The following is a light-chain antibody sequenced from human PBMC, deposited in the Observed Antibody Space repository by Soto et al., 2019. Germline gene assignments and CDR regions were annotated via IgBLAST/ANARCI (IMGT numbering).Light chain of an antibody. CDR1: GSDVGGHNY. Sequence: QSALTQPPSASGSPGQSVTISCTGTGSDVGGHNYVSWYQQHPGKAPKLLIYEVSKRPSGVPDRFSGSKSGNTASLTVSGLQAEDEADCYCSSYPASNSVVFGTGTKLTVL. CDR2: EVS. J-gene: IGLJ1*01. V-gene: IGLV2-8*01. CDR3: SSYPASNSVV.